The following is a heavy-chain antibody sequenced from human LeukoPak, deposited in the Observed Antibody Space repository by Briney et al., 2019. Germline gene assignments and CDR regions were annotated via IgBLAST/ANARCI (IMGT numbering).Heavy chain of an antibody. J-gene: IGHJ6*03. V-gene: IGHV4-39*07. CDR1: GGSISSSSYY. D-gene: IGHD2-2*01. Sequence: PSETLSLTCTVSGGSISSSSYYWGWIRQPPGKGLEWIGGIYYSGSTYYNPSLKSRVTISVDTSKNQFSLKLSSVTAADTAVYYCAREGRGYCSSTSCYYYYYYYMDVWGKGTTVTVSS. CDR2: IYYSGST. CDR3: AREGRGYCSSTSCYYYYYYYMDV.